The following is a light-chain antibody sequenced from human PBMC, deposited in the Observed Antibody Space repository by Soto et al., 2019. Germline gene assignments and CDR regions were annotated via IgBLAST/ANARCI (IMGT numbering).Light chain of an antibody. CDR1: QSINSN. J-gene: IGKJ1*01. V-gene: IGKV3-15*01. Sequence: EIVMTQSPATLSVSPGERATLSCRASQSINSNLAWYQQKPGQTPRLLIYGASTKATGIPARFSGIGSGTDFTLTISSLQSEDFAVYYCQKYNNWWTFGQGTKVEIK. CDR2: GAS. CDR3: QKYNNWWT.